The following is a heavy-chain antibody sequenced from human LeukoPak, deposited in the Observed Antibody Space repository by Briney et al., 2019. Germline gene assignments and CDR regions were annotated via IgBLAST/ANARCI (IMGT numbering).Heavy chain of an antibody. V-gene: IGHV1-2*02. CDR1: GYTFTGYY. D-gene: IGHD4-23*01. CDR3: ARVWYYGGNPFDY. J-gene: IGHJ4*02. Sequence: ASVKVSCKASGYTFTGYYMHWVRQAPGQGLEWMGWINPNSGGTNYAQKFQGRVTMTRDTSISTAYMELSRLRSDDTAVYYCARVWYYGGNPFDYWGQGTLVTVSS. CDR2: INPNSGGT.